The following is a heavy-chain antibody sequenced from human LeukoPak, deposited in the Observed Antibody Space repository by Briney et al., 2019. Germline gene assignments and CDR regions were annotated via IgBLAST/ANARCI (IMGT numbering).Heavy chain of an antibody. D-gene: IGHD2-21*02. CDR1: GGSIISSSYY. Sequence: SETLSLTCTVSGGSIISSSYYWGWIRQPPGKGLEWIGNIYYGGSTNYNPSLKSRATMSVDTSMNQFSLKLSSVTAADTAVYYCAREVVTGASPFDYWGQGTLVTVSS. V-gene: IGHV4-39*02. J-gene: IGHJ4*02. CDR3: AREVVTGASPFDY. CDR2: IYYGGST.